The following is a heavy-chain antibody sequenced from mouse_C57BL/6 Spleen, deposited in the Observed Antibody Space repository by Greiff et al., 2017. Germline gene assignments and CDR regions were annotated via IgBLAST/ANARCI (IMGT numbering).Heavy chain of an antibody. Sequence: EVKLVESGGGLVKPGGSLKLSCAASGFTFSDYGMHWVRQAPEKGLEWVAYISSGSSTIYYADTVKDRFTISRDNAKNTLFLQMTSLRSEDTAMYYCARGGFYWYFDVWGTGTTVTVSS. CDR3: ARGGFYWYFDV. V-gene: IGHV5-17*01. J-gene: IGHJ1*03. CDR1: GFTFSDYG. CDR2: ISSGSSTI.